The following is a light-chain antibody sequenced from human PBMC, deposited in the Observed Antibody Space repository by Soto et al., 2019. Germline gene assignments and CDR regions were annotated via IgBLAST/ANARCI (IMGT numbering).Light chain of an antibody. CDR3: QQYNSWLWT. CDR2: GSS. V-gene: IGKV3-15*01. CDR1: QSVSTN. Sequence: EIVLTQSPATLSVSPGERATLSCRASQSVSTNLAWYQQKLGQAPRVLIYGSSTRATGIPARFSGSGSGTEFTLIISSLQSEDSAVYYCQQYNSWLWTFGQGTKVDIK. J-gene: IGKJ1*01.